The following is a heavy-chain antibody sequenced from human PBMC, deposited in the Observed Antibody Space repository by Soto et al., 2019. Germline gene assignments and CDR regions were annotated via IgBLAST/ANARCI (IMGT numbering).Heavy chain of an antibody. CDR3: AKDMYYDSSGYSDY. J-gene: IGHJ4*02. CDR1: GFTFSSYG. V-gene: IGHV3-30*18. D-gene: IGHD3-22*01. CDR2: ISYDGSNK. Sequence: GGSLRLSWAASGFTFSSYGMHWVRQAPGKGLEWVAVISYDGSNKYYADSVKGRFTISRDNSKNTLYLQMNSLRAEDTAVYYCAKDMYYDSSGYSDYWGQGTLVTVSS.